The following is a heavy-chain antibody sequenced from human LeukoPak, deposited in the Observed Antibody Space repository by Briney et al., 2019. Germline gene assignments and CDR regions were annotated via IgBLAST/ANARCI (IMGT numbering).Heavy chain of an antibody. J-gene: IGHJ4*02. CDR2: IYYSGST. CDR1: GGSLSSYY. D-gene: IGHD5-18*01. V-gene: IGHV4-59*01. CDR3: ARVRELWSVTYFDY. Sequence: SETLSLTCTVSGGSLSSYYWSWIRQPPGKGLEWIGYIYYSGSTNYNPSLKSRVTISVDTSKNQFSLKLSSVTAADTAVYYCARVRELWSVTYFDYWGQGTLVTVSS.